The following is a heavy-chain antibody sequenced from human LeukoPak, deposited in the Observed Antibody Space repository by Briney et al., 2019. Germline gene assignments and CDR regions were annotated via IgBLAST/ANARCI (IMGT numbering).Heavy chain of an antibody. V-gene: IGHV3-15*01. CDR3: TTSLRASFFSSWYDGGNAFDI. CDR1: GFTFSNAW. J-gene: IGHJ3*02. CDR2: IKSKTDGGTT. D-gene: IGHD6-13*01. Sequence: PGGSLRLSCAASGFTFSNAWMSWVRQAPGKGLEWVGRIKSKTDGGTTDYAAPVKGRFTISRDDSKNTLYLQMNSLKTEDTAVYYCTTSLRASFFSSWYDGGNAFDIWGQGTMVTVSS.